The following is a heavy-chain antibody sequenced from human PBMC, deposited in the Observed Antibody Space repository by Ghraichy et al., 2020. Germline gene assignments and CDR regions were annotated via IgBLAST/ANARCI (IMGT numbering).Heavy chain of an antibody. CDR2: ISAYNGNT. CDR3: AREDHYDFWSAFPENNWFDP. CDR1: GYTFTSYG. Sequence: ASVKVSCKASGYTFTSYGISWVRQAPGQGLEWMGWISAYNGNTNYAQNLQGRVTMTTDTSTSTAYMELRSLRSDDTAAYYCAREDHYDFWSAFPENNWFDPWGQGTLVTVSS. D-gene: IGHD3-3*01. V-gene: IGHV1-18*01. J-gene: IGHJ5*02.